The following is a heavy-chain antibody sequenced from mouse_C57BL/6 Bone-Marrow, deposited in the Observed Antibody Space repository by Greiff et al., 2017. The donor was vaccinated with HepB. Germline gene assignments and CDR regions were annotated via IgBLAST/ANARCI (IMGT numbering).Heavy chain of an antibody. D-gene: IGHD1-1*01. Sequence: QVQLQQSGPGLVQPSQSLSITCTVAGFSLTSYGVHWVRQSPGKGLEWLGVIWSGGSTDYNAAFISRMSISKDNSKSQVFFKMNSLQADDTAIYYCARNYDYGSSYLYAMDYWGQGTSVTVSS. V-gene: IGHV2-2*01. CDR2: IWSGGST. CDR3: ARNYDYGSSYLYAMDY. CDR1: GFSLTSYG. J-gene: IGHJ4*01.